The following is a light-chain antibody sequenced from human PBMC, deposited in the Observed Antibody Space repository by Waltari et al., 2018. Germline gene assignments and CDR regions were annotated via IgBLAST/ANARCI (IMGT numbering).Light chain of an antibody. J-gene: IGKJ3*01. V-gene: IGKV3-11*01. CDR3: QQRSNWPPGFT. CDR2: GAS. Sequence: EIVLTQSPATLSLSPGERATLSCRASQSVSSYLAWYQQKPGQAPRLLIYGASNRATGIPARFSCSGSGTDVTLSISSLACEDFAVYYCQQRSNWPPGFTFGPGTKVDIK. CDR1: QSVSSY.